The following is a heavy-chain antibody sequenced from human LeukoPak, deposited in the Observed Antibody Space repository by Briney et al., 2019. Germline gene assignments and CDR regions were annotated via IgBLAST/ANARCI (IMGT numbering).Heavy chain of an antibody. CDR1: GFSFSTSW. J-gene: IGHJ5*02. CDR2: TKEDGSEK. Sequence: GGSLRLSCAASGFSFSTSWMSWVRQAPGKGLEWVANTKEDGSEKHYVDSVKGRFTISRDNAKNSLYLQMNSLRAEDTAVYYCAGILTWGQGTLVTVSS. CDR3: AGILT. V-gene: IGHV3-7*01.